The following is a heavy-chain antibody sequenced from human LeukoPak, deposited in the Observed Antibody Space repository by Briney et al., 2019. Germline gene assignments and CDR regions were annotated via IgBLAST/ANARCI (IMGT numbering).Heavy chain of an antibody. D-gene: IGHD3-9*01. CDR1: GYTFTGYY. J-gene: IGHJ6*02. CDR3: ARESLRYFDPGRYGMDV. CDR2: INPNSGGT. V-gene: IGHV1-2*04. Sequence: ASVKVSCKASGYTFTGYYMHWVRQAPGQGLEWMGWINPNSGGTNYAQKFQGWVTMTGDTSISTAYMELSRLRSDDTAVYYCARESLRYFDPGRYGMDVWGQGTTVTVSS.